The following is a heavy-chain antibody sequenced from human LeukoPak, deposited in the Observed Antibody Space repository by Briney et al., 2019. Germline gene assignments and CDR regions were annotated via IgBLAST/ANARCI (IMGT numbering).Heavy chain of an antibody. Sequence: PGGSLRLSCAASGFTFSDYDMHWVRHAPGKGLEWVSSIGTAGDTYYTGSVKGRFTIPRENAKNSLYLQMNSLRAGDTAVYYCARVAKERVGGVYYFDYWGQGTLVTVSS. CDR1: GFTFSDYD. V-gene: IGHV3-13*01. J-gene: IGHJ4*02. CDR2: IGTAGDT. CDR3: ARVAKERVGGVYYFDY. D-gene: IGHD1-1*01.